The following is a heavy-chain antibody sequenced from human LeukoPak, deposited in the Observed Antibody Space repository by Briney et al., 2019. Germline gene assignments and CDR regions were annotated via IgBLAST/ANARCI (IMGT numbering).Heavy chain of an antibody. CDR3: ARDTGCSGGSCYSFYDY. J-gene: IGHJ4*02. D-gene: IGHD2-15*01. Sequence: GGSLRFSCAASGLTFRSYWMTWVRQAPGKGLEWVASIKEDGSGKYYGDSVKGRFTTSRDNAKNSLYLQMKSLRAEDTGVHYCARDTGCSGGSCYSFYDYWGQGTLVTVSS. CDR2: IKEDGSGK. V-gene: IGHV3-7*01. CDR1: GLTFRSYW.